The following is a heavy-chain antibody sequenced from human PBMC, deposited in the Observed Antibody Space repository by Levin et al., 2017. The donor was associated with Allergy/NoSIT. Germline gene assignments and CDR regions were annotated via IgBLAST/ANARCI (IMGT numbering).Heavy chain of an antibody. CDR1: GGSFSGYY. V-gene: IGHV4-34*01. J-gene: IGHJ5*02. CDR2: INHSGST. D-gene: IGHD3-10*01. CDR3: ARGYYGSGERWFDP. Sequence: SETLSLTCAVYGGSFSGYYWSWIRQPPGKGLEWIGEINHSGSTNYNPSLKSRVTISVDTSKNQFSLKLSSVTAADTAVYYCARGYYGSGERWFDPWGQGTLVTVSS.